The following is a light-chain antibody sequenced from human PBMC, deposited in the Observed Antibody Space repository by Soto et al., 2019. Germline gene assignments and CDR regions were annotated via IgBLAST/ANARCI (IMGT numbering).Light chain of an antibody. CDR3: QSFDTGLTGPI. CDR2: EVA. Sequence: QSVLTQPASVSGSPGQSITISCTGTSSDVGGYNYVTWYQQHPGKAPKLIIYEVANRPSGVPDRFSGSRSGTSASLAITGLQSEDEADYYCQSFDTGLTGPILGVGTKLTVL. V-gene: IGLV2-14*01. CDR1: SSDVGGYNY. J-gene: IGLJ2*01.